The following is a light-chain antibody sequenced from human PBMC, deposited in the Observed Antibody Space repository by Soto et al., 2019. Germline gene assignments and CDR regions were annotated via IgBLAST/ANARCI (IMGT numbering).Light chain of an antibody. CDR1: QSVSSN. CDR3: QQYHNWPQT. J-gene: IGKJ1*01. Sequence: EIVMTQSPATLSVSPGERATLSCRASQSVSSNLAWYQQKPGQAPRLLIFGASTRATGIAARFSGTGSGTEFTLTISSLQSADFGIYYCQQYHNWPQTFGQGTKVDIK. CDR2: GAS. V-gene: IGKV3-15*01.